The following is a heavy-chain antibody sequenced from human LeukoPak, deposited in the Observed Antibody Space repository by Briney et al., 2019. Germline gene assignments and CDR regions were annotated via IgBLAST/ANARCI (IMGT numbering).Heavy chain of an antibody. CDR3: ARAEGVGATRFDY. CDR2: TYYMSKWYN. Sequence: SQTLSLTCAISGDSVSSNSAAWNWIRQCPSRGLEWLGRTYYMSKWYNDYAVSVKSRITIDPATSKNQFSLQLNSVAPEDTAVYYCARAEGVGATRFDYWGQGTLVTVSS. V-gene: IGHV6-1*01. D-gene: IGHD1-26*01. J-gene: IGHJ4*02. CDR1: GDSVSSNSAA.